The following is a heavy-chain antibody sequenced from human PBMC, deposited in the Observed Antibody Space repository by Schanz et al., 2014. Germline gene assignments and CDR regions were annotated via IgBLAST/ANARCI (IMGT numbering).Heavy chain of an antibody. J-gene: IGHJ2*01. CDR1: GFSFSSYA. Sequence: VQLVDSGGGLVKPGGSLRLSCATSGFSFSSYAINWVRQAPGKGLEWVSGISGSGASTYYADSVRGRFTMSRDNSKNTLYLQLNSLRADDTAVYYCARNRGSGGQNWYFDLWGRGTLVTVSS. CDR3: ARNRGSGGQNWYFDL. CDR2: ISGSGAST. V-gene: IGHV3-23*04. D-gene: IGHD1-26*01.